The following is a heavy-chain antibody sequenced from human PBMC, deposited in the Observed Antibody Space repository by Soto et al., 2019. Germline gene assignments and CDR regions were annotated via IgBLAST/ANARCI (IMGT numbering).Heavy chain of an antibody. CDR1: VGSISSSSYY. CDR2: IYYSGST. V-gene: IGHV4-39*01. CDR3: ATQGLADPSRYSDYYNGIEV. D-gene: IGHD5-12*01. Sequence: PSDTLSLTCTFSVGSISSSSYYCGWIGQPPGKGLEWIGSIYYSGSTYYNPSHKSRVPISVDTSKNQFSLKLSSVTAADKAVYYCATQGLADPSRYSDYYNGIEVWRKVTTGTV. J-gene: IGHJ6*01.